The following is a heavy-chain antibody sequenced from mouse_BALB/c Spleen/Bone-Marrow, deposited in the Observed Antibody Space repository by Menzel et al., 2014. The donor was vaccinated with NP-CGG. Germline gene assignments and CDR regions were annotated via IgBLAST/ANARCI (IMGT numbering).Heavy chain of an antibody. CDR2: ISSGSSTI. D-gene: IGHD2-14*01. J-gene: IGHJ2*01. V-gene: IGHV5-17*02. CDR3: ARDVPLYDVGYCDY. Sequence: EVKLEESGGGLVQPGGSRKLSCAASGFTFSSFGMHWVRQAPEKGLEWVAYISSGSSTIYYADTVKGRFTISRDNPKNTLFLQMTSLSSEDTAMYYCARDVPLYDVGYCDYWRQGTPLTGSS. CDR1: GFTFSSFG.